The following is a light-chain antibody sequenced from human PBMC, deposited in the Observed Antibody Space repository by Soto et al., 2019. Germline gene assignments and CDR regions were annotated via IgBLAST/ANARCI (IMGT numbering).Light chain of an antibody. CDR2: DAS. CDR3: QQRSNWST. Sequence: EIVLTQSPAPLSLSPGERATLSCRVSQSVSSYLAWYQQKPGQAPRLLIYDASNRATGIPARFSGSGSGTDFTLTISSLEPEDFAVYYCQQRSNWSTFGQGTQVEIK. V-gene: IGKV3-11*01. J-gene: IGKJ1*01. CDR1: QSVSSY.